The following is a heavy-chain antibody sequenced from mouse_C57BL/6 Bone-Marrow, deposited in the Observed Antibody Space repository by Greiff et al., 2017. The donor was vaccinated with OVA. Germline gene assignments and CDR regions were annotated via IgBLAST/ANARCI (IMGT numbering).Heavy chain of an antibody. CDR1: GYTFTSYW. D-gene: IGHD1-1*01. Sequence: QVQLQQPGAELVKPGASVKMSCKASGYTFTSYWITWVKQRPGQGLEWIGDIYPGSGSTNYNEKFKSKATLTVDTASSTAYMQLSSLTSEDSAVYYCARGGSRYYAMDYWGQGTSVTVSS. CDR3: ARGGSRYYAMDY. CDR2: IYPGSGST. J-gene: IGHJ4*01. V-gene: IGHV1-55*01.